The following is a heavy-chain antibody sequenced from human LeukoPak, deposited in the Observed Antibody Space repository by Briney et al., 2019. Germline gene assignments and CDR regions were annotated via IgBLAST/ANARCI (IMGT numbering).Heavy chain of an antibody. D-gene: IGHD6-13*01. J-gene: IGHJ5*02. Sequence: GRSLRLSCAASGFTFSGYTMHWVRQAPGKGLEWVAFISSDGRYKSHADSVKGRFTISRDNSKNTLYLQMNSLRAEDTAVYYCAKDHSTYTSTAAGNWFDPWGQGTLVTVSS. V-gene: IGHV3-30*04. CDR1: GFTFSGYT. CDR3: AKDHSTYTSTAAGNWFDP. CDR2: ISSDGRYK.